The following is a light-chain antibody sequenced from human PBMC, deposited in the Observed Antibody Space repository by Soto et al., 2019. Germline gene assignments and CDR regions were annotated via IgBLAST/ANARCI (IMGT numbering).Light chain of an antibody. CDR3: QQYNNWPQT. J-gene: IGKJ1*01. CDR2: DAS. V-gene: IGKV3-15*01. CDR1: QSLRSS. Sequence: ETMLTQSPDTLSLSLGERATLSWKASQSLRSSLAWYQQKPGQAPRLLSYDASTRATGIPARFSGSGSGTEFTLTISGLKSEDFEVYYCQQYNNWPQTFGQGTKVDIK.